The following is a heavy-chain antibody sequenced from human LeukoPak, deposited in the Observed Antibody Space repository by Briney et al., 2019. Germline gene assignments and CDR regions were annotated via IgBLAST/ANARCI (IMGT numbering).Heavy chain of an antibody. D-gene: IGHD4-4*01. CDR2: IDPDGSST. Sequence: GGSLRLSCEASGFTFSQYWMPWVRQAPGKGLVWVSRIDPDGSSTNYADSVKGRFTISRDNAKNTLYLQLNSLRAEDTAVYYCAREDYSNYAPYFDYWGQGTLVTVSS. CDR3: AREDYSNYAPYFDY. CDR1: GFTFSQYW. V-gene: IGHV3-74*01. J-gene: IGHJ4*02.